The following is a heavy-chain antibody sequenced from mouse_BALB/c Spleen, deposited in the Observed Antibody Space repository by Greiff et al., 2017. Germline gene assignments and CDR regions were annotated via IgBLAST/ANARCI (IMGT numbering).Heavy chain of an antibody. D-gene: IGHD3-2*02. V-gene: IGHV5-17*02. CDR2: ISSGSSTI. CDR1: GFTFSSFG. J-gene: IGHJ2*01. CDR3: ARSGGRGNLFDY. Sequence: EVKLVESGGGLVQPGGSRKLSCAASGFTFSSFGMHWVRQAPEKGLEWVAYISSGSSTIYYADTVKGRFTISRDNPKNTLFLQMTSLRSEDTAMYYCARSGGRGNLFDYWGQGTTLTVSS.